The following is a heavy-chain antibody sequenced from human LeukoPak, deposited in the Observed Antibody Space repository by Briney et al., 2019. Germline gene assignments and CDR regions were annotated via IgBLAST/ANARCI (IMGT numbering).Heavy chain of an antibody. J-gene: IGHJ4*02. CDR1: GYSFANSW. Sequence: GESLKISCKGSGYSFANSWIAWVRQMAGKGLEWMGIIYPGDSDTNYSPSFQGQVTISADKSISTAYLQWSSLKASDTAMYYCARRLGYGSGSSFPFDYWGQGSLVTV. D-gene: IGHD3-10*01. CDR2: IYPGDSDT. CDR3: ARRLGYGSGSSFPFDY. V-gene: IGHV5-51*01.